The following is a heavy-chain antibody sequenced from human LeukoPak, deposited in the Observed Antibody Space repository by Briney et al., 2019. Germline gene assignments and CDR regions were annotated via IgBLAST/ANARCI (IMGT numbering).Heavy chain of an antibody. Sequence: GGSLRLSCAASGFTVSSSPINWVRQAPGRGLEWVSVIYSGGNTFYTDSVKGRLTISRDNSKNKLYLQTSSLRAEDTAVYYCVKRTTDYYYYDYWGRGTLVTVSS. CDR3: VKRTTDYYYYDY. D-gene: IGHD3-9*01. V-gene: IGHV3-53*05. CDR1: GFTVSSSP. J-gene: IGHJ4*02. CDR2: IYSGGNT.